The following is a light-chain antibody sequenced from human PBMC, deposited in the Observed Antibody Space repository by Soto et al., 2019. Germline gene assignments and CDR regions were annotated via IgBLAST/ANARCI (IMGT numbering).Light chain of an antibody. CDR1: QSISSY. Sequence: AIQMTQSPSSLSASVGDRVTITCRASQSISSYLNWYQQKPGKVPKLLIYAASTLQSGVPSRFSGSGFGTDFTLTINSLQPEDFATYYCLLDYAYFWAFGQGTKVDNK. CDR3: LLDYAYFWA. V-gene: IGKV1-6*01. J-gene: IGKJ1*01. CDR2: AAS.